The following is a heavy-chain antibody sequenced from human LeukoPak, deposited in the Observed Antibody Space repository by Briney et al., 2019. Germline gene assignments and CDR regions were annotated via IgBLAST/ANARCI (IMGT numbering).Heavy chain of an antibody. J-gene: IGHJ4*02. CDR3: ARDRAYTSPTLFGY. V-gene: IGHV3-20*04. Sequence: GGSLRLSCAASGFTFSSYWMSWVRQAPGKGLEWVSGINWNGGSTIYADSVKGRFTISRDNAKNSLYLQMNSLRAEDTALYYCARDRAYTSPTLFGYWGQGTLVTVSS. D-gene: IGHD2-2*01. CDR1: GFTFSSYW. CDR2: INWNGGST.